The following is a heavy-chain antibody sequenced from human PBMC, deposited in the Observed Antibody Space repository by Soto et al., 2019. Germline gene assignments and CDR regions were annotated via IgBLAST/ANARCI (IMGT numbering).Heavy chain of an antibody. V-gene: IGHV4-59*08. D-gene: IGHD2-2*01. CDR3: ARLWEYQLQDRTYYYYYYMEV. J-gene: IGHJ6*03. CDR1: GGSISSYY. CDR2: IYYSGST. Sequence: PSETLSLTCTVSGGSISSYYWSWIRQPPGKGLEWIGYIYYSGSTNYNPSLKSRVTISVDTSKNQFSLKLSSVTAADTAVYYCARLWEYQLQDRTYYYYYYMEVWGKGTTVTVSS.